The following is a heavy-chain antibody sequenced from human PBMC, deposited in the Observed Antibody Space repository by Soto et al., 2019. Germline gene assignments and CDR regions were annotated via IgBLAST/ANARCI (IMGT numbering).Heavy chain of an antibody. CDR3: ARDRDYYDCGGF. J-gene: IGHJ4*02. CDR1: GYTFTNHG. D-gene: IGHD3-22*01. Sequence: QVQLVQSGAEVKNPGASVEVSCKTSGYTFTNHGITWVRQAPGQGLEWMGWISTSNGNTNYARNLQGRVTMTTDKSTRTAYMELRSLRSDDTAVYFCARDRDYYDCGGFWGQGTLVTVSS. CDR2: ISTSNGNT. V-gene: IGHV1-18*01.